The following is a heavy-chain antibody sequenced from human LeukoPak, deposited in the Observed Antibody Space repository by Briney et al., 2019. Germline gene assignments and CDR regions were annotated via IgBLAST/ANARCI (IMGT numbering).Heavy chain of an antibody. Sequence: PGGSLRLSCAASGFTFSSYAMHWVRQAPGKGLEWVAVISYDGSNKYYADSVKGRFTISRDNSKNTLYLQMNSLRAEDTAVYYCAKLLDSRPFDYWGQGTLVTVSS. J-gene: IGHJ4*02. CDR1: GFTFSSYA. V-gene: IGHV3-30-3*02. D-gene: IGHD6-13*01. CDR2: ISYDGSNK. CDR3: AKLLDSRPFDY.